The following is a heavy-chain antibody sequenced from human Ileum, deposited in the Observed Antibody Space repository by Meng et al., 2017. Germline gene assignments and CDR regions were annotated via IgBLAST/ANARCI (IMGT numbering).Heavy chain of an antibody. CDR3: ANGYSPDY. D-gene: IGHD5-12*01. CDR1: GFTFSSYA. Sequence: GESLKISCAASGFTFSSYAMSWVRQAPGKGLEWVSGINSGGGGTYYADSVKGRFTISRDNSKNTLYLQMNSLRVEDTAVFYCANGYSPDYWGQGTLGTVSS. J-gene: IGHJ4*02. V-gene: IGHV3-23*01. CDR2: INSGGGGT.